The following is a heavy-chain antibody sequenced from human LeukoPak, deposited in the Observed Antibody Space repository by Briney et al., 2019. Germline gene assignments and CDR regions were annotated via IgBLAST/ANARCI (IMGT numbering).Heavy chain of an antibody. V-gene: IGHV3-48*03. Sequence: GGSLRLSCAASGFTFSSYEIIWVRQAPGKGLEWVSYIGSSGNTIYYADSVKGRFTISRDNARNSLYLQMNSLRAEDTAVYYCAREDLYYFDCWGQGTLVTVSS. CDR2: IGSSGNTI. CDR1: GFTFSSYE. CDR3: AREDLYYFDC. J-gene: IGHJ4*02.